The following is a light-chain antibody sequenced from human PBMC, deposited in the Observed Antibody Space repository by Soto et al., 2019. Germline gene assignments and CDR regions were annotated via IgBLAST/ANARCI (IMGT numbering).Light chain of an antibody. CDR1: SSNIGNNY. CDR2: DND. CDR3: ATWDRSLSAGV. V-gene: IGLV1-51*01. Sequence: QSVLTQPPSVSAAPGQKVTISCSGSSSNIGNNYVSWYQQFPEAAPRLLMYDNDKRPSGIPDRFSGSKSGTSATPVITGLQTGDEADYYCATWDRSLSAGVFGGGTKVTVL. J-gene: IGLJ2*01.